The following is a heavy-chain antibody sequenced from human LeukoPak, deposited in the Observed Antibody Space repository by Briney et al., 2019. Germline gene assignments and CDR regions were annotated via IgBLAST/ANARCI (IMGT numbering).Heavy chain of an antibody. CDR3: ARGSFQYYDFWSGYYTSGEYYYYYYMDV. D-gene: IGHD3-3*01. CDR2: ISAYNGNT. J-gene: IGHJ6*03. CDR1: GHTFTSYG. Sequence: GASVKVSCKASGHTFTSYGISWVRQAPRQGLEWMGWISAYNGNTNYAQKLQGRVTMTTDTSTSTAYMELRSLRSDDTAVYYCARGSFQYYDFWSGYYTSGEYYYYYYMDVWGKGTTVTVSS. V-gene: IGHV1-18*01.